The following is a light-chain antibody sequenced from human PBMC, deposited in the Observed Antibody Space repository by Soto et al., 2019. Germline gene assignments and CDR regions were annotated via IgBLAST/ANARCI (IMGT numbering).Light chain of an antibody. CDR1: SSDVGGYNY. Sequence: QSALTQPASVSESPGQSITISCTGTSSDVGGYNYVSWYQQHPGKVPKLMIYDVNNRPSGVSFRFSGSKSGNTASLTISGLQAEDEADYYCSSYTSSNTVVFGGGTKLTVL. J-gene: IGLJ2*01. CDR2: DVN. V-gene: IGLV2-14*03. CDR3: SSYTSSNTVV.